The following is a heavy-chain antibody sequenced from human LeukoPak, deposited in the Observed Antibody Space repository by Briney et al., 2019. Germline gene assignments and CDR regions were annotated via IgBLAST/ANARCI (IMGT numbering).Heavy chain of an antibody. Sequence: GGSLRLSCTGSGFTFSDYAMTWFRQSPGKGLEWVGFIRTKVFGGTTASAASVKGRFTISRDDSKSIAYLQMNSLKTEDTAVYFCSRRFLEWFGYMDVWGKGTTVTVSS. CDR2: IRTKVFGGTT. CDR1: GFTFSDYA. D-gene: IGHD3-3*01. CDR3: SRRFLEWFGYMDV. V-gene: IGHV3-49*03. J-gene: IGHJ6*03.